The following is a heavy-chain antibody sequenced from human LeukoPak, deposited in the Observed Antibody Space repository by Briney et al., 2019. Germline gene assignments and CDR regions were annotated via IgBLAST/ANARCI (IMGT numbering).Heavy chain of an antibody. Sequence: GGSLRLSCAASGFTFSDYYMSWVRQAPGKGLEWVSVIYSGGYTYYADSVKGRFTISRDNSKNTLYLQMNSLRAEDTAVYYCGGYGMNAFDIWGQGTMVTVSS. CDR1: GFTFSDYY. D-gene: IGHD1-1*01. V-gene: IGHV3-53*01. J-gene: IGHJ3*02. CDR3: GGYGMNAFDI. CDR2: IYSGGYT.